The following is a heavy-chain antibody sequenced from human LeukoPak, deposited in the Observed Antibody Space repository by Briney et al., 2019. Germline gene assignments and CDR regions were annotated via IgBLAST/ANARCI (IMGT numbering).Heavy chain of an antibody. Sequence: GGSLRHSCAASGFTFSSYSMNWVRQPPGKARVGGSSISSSSCYIYYADSVTGRFTISRDNAKSSLYLQMNSLRAEDTAVYYCARDRNTMVRGVFDYWGQGTLVTVSS. CDR2: ISSSSCYI. J-gene: IGHJ4*02. CDR3: ARDRNTMVRGVFDY. D-gene: IGHD3-10*01. CDR1: GFTFSSYS. V-gene: IGHV3-21*01.